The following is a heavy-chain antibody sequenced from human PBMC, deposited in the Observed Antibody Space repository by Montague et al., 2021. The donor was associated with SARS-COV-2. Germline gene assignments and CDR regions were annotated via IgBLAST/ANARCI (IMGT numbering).Heavy chain of an antibody. D-gene: IGHD6-19*01. J-gene: IGHJ3*02. CDR3: ARQENSSGWFKPDAFDI. CDR1: GGSISSSSYY. CDR2: IYYSGST. Sequence: SETLSLTCTVSGGSISSSSYYWGWIRQPPGKGLEWIGIIYYSGSTYYNPSLKSRVTISVDTSKNQFSLKLSSVTAADTAVYYCARQENSSGWFKPDAFDIWGQGTMVTVSS. V-gene: IGHV4-39*01.